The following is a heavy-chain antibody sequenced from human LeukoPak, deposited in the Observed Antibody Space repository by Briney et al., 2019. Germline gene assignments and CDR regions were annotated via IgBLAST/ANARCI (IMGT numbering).Heavy chain of an antibody. J-gene: IGHJ5*02. D-gene: IGHD6-19*01. CDR1: DDSISSSSYY. CDR2: IYYSGTT. CDR3: AREVGVRAVRSRFDP. Sequence: PSETLSLTCTVSDDSISSSSYYWGWIRQSPGKGLEWIGSIYYSGTTYYNPALKSRVTISVDTSKNQFSLKLNSVTAADTAVYYCAREVGVRAVRSRFDPWGQGTLVTVSS. V-gene: IGHV4-39*07.